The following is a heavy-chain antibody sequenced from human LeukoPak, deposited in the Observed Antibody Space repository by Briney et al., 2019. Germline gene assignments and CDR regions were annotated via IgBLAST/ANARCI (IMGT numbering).Heavy chain of an antibody. J-gene: IGHJ4*02. CDR3: ATSTAAAGTD. V-gene: IGHV3-33*08. Sequence: GGSLRLSCAASGFIFNTHVMHWVRQAPGKGLEWVAVLDHCADSVKGRFTAFKDNSKSTVYLQMNSLRAEDTAIYYCATSTAAAGTDWGQGTLVTVSS. CDR2: LD. D-gene: IGHD6-13*01. CDR1: GFIFNTHV.